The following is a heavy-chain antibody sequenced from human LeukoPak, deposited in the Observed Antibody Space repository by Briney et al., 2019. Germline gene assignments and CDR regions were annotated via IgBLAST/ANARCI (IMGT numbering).Heavy chain of an antibody. CDR1: GGSISSGGYY. J-gene: IGHJ6*02. CDR3: ARDTTQHGMDV. V-gene: IGHV4-30-2*01. CDR2: IYHSGST. D-gene: IGHD1-14*01. Sequence: SQTLSLTCTVSGGSISSGGYYWSWIRQPPGKGLEWIGYIYHSGSTYYNPSLKSRVTISVDTSKNQFSLKLSSVTAADTAVYYCARDTTQHGMDVWGQGTTVTVSS.